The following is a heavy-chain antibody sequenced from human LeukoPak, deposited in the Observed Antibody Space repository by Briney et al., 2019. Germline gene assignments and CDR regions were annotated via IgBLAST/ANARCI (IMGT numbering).Heavy chain of an antibody. Sequence: PGGSLRLSCAVSGFTFSNYALHWVRQTPGKGLEWVAVISADGSSQYYVDSVKGRFTISRDNSKNMLYLQMNSLRVEDRAVYYCASELVVAAKSDYWGQGTLVTVSS. V-gene: IGHV3-30*04. CDR1: GFTFSNYA. D-gene: IGHD2-15*01. CDR2: ISADGSSQ. J-gene: IGHJ4*02. CDR3: ASELVVAAKSDY.